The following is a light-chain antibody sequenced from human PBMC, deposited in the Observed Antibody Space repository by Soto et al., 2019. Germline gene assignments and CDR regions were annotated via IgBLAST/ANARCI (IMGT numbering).Light chain of an antibody. V-gene: IGLV2-8*01. Sequence: QSALTQPPSASGSPGQSVTISCTGTSSDVGGYNYVSWYQQHPGKAPKVVIFEVSKRPSGVPDRFSGSKSGNTASLTVSGLQAEDEADYYCSSYAGSSTLNVFGTGTKLTVL. CDR2: EVS. J-gene: IGLJ1*01. CDR1: SSDVGGYNY. CDR3: SSYAGSSTLNV.